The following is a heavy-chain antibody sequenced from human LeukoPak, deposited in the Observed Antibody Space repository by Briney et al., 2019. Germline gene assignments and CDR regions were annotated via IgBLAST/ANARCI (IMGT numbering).Heavy chain of an antibody. CDR3: ARDTLIHSWHFSPPLRHHGMDV. D-gene: IGHD3-3*02. CDR2: INTNTGNP. CDR1: GYTFTSYA. V-gene: IGHV7-4-1*02. Sequence: ASVKVSCKASGYTFTSYAMNWVRQAPGQGLEWMGWINTNTGNPTYAQGFTGRFVFSLDTSVSTAYLQISSLKAKDTAVYYCARDTLIHSWHFSPPLRHHGMDVWGQGTTVTVSS. J-gene: IGHJ6*02.